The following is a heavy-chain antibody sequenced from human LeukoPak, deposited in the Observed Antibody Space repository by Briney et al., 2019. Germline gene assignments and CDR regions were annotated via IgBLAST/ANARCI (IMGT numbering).Heavy chain of an antibody. D-gene: IGHD2-21*02. Sequence: PGGSLRLSCAASGFTFSSYAMSWVRQAPGKGLEWVSAISGSGGSTYYADSVKGRFTISRDNSKNTLYLQMNSLRAEDTAVYYCAKPVGYCGGACYAFDYWGQGTLVTVSS. CDR2: ISGSGGST. J-gene: IGHJ4*02. CDR1: GFTFSSYA. CDR3: AKPVGYCGGACYAFDY. V-gene: IGHV3-23*01.